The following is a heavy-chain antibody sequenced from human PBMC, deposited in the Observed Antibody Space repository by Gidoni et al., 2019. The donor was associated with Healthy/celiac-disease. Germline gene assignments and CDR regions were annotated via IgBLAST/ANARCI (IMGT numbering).Heavy chain of an antibody. CDR3: ARRRPPAAGTGWFDP. V-gene: IGHV4-39*01. CDR1: GGSISCSSYY. Sequence: HLPLQESGPVLVTPSETLSLTCPVSGGSISCSSYYWGWIRQPPGKGLEWIGSIYYSGSTYYNPSRKSRVTISVDTSKNQFSLKLSSVTAADTAVYYCARRRPPAAGTGWFDPWGQGTLVTVSS. J-gene: IGHJ5*02. D-gene: IGHD6-13*01. CDR2: IYYSGST.